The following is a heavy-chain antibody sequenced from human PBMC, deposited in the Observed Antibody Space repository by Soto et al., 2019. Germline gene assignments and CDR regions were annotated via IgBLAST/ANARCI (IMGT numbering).Heavy chain of an antibody. D-gene: IGHD1-26*01. V-gene: IGHV3-66*01. CDR1: GFTVNNNY. CDR3: KRGGDYMDV. Sequence: EVQLVESGGGLVQPGGSLRLSCAASGFTVNNNYMSWVRQAPGKGLEWVSFIHSGGNTYYADSVKGRFTISRDNSKNTLYLQMNSLRAEDTAVYYCKRGGDYMDVWGKGTTVTVSS. CDR2: IHSGGNT. J-gene: IGHJ6*03.